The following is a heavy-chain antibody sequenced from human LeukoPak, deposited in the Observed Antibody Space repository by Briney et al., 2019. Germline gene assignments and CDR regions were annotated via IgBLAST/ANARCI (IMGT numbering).Heavy chain of an antibody. CDR3: ARGQYCSGGSCSWFDP. V-gene: IGHV4-34*01. J-gene: IGHJ5*02. CDR1: GGSFSGYY. D-gene: IGHD2-15*01. CDR2: INHSGST. Sequence: SETLSLTCAVYGGSFSGYYWSWIRQPPGKGLEWIGEINHSGSTNYNPSLKSRVTISVDTSKNQFSLKLSSVTAADTAVYYCARGQYCSGGSCSWFDPWGQGTLVTVSS.